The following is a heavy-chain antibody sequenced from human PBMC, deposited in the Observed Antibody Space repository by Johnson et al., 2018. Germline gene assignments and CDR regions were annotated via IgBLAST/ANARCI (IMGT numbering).Heavy chain of an antibody. CDR3: ATDTAMVYYGMDV. V-gene: IGHV4-59*01. Sequence: VQLQESGPGLVKXSETLSLTCTVSGGSISSYYWSWIRQPPGKGLEWIGYIYYSGSTNYNPSLKSRVTISVDTSKNQFSLKLSSVTAADTAVYYCATDTAMVYYGMDVWGQGTTVTVSS. CDR2: IYYSGST. J-gene: IGHJ6*02. CDR1: GGSISSYY. D-gene: IGHD5-18*01.